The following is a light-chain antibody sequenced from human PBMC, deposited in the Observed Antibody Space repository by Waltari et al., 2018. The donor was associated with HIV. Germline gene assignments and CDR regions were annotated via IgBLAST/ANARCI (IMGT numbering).Light chain of an antibody. CDR3: AVWTDSLVI. Sequence: QSVLTQPPSASGTPGQRVTIACSGPSANIGSYYVYWYQQLPGTAPKLHITRNNQRPSGVPYRFSGSKSGTSASLAIIGLRSDDEADYYCAVWTDSLVIFGGGTKLSVL. V-gene: IGLV1-47*01. CDR1: SANIGSYY. J-gene: IGLJ2*01. CDR2: RNN.